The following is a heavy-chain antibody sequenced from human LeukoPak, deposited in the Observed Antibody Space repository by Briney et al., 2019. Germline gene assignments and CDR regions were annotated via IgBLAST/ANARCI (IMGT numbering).Heavy chain of an antibody. CDR1: GGSISSYY. CDR3: ARDADVVTVDGNWFDP. V-gene: IGHV4-59*12. CDR2: IYYSGST. J-gene: IGHJ5*02. Sequence: SETLSLTRTVSGGSISSYYWSWIRQPPGKGLEWIGYIYYSGSTNYNPSLKSRVTMSVDTSKNQFSLKLSSVTAADTAVYYCARDADVVTVDGNWFDPWGQGTLVTVSS. D-gene: IGHD2-15*01.